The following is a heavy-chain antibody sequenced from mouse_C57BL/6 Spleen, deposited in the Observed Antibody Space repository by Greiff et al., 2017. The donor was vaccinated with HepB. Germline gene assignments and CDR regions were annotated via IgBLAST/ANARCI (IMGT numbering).Heavy chain of an antibody. D-gene: IGHD1-1*01. CDR3: ARNGIYYYGSRGAWYFDV. CDR2: ILPGSGST. V-gene: IGHV1-9*01. CDR1: GYTFTGYW. Sequence: VKLVESGAELMKPGASVKLSCKATGYTFTGYWIEWVKQRPGHGLEWIGEILPGSGSTNYNEKFKGKATFTADTSSNTAYMQLSSLTTEDSAIYYCARNGIYYYGSRGAWYFDVWGTGTTVTVSS. J-gene: IGHJ1*03.